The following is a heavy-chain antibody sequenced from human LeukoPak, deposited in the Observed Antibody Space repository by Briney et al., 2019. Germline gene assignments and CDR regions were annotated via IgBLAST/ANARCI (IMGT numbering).Heavy chain of an antibody. CDR2: INPDGNKK. J-gene: IGHJ6*02. CDR1: GLTFSSSW. Sequence: GGSLRLSCAVSGLTFSSSWMDWVRQAPGKGLEWVASINPDGNKKYSADSVKGRFTISRDNAENSLYLQMNSLRAEDTAVYYCAKDPAPNYYYYYGMDVWGQGTTVTVSS. CDR3: AKDPAPNYYYYYGMDV. V-gene: IGHV3-7*03.